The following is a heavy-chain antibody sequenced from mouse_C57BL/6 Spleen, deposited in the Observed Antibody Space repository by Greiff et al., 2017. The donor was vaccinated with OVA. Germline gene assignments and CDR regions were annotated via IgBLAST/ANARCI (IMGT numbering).Heavy chain of an antibody. V-gene: IGHV1-22*01. CDR3: AKIYDYDDGGPGLYAMDY. Sequence: EVQLQESGPELVKPGASVKMSCKASGYTFTDYNMHWVKQSHGKSLEWIGYINPNNGGTSYNQKFKGKATLTVNKSSSTAYMELRSLTSEDSAVYYCAKIYDYDDGGPGLYAMDYWGQGTSVTVSS. CDR2: INPNNGGT. D-gene: IGHD2-4*01. CDR1: GYTFTDYN. J-gene: IGHJ4*01.